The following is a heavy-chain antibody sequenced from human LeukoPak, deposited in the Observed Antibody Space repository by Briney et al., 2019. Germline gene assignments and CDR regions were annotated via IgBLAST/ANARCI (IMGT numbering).Heavy chain of an antibody. CDR2: ISGSGGNT. J-gene: IGHJ6*02. CDR1: GFTFSNYA. V-gene: IGHV3-23*01. D-gene: IGHD6-13*01. Sequence: PGGSLRLSCAASGFTFSNYAMSWVPQAPGKGLEWVSAISGSGGNTYYADSVKGRFTISRDNSKNTLYLQMNSLRAEDTAAYYCARGGILYGMDVWGQGTTVTVSS. CDR3: ARGGILYGMDV.